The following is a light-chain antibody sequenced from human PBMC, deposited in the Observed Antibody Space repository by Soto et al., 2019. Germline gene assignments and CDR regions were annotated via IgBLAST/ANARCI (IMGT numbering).Light chain of an antibody. V-gene: IGLV1-44*01. CDR3: AAWDDSLNGRV. Sequence: QSVLTQPPSASGTPGQRVTICCSGSSSSIGSNTVNWYQQLPGTAPKLLIYGHNQRPSGVPDRFSGSKSGTSASLAISGLQSEDEADYYCAAWDDSLNGRVFGGGTKLTVL. CDR1: SSSIGSNT. J-gene: IGLJ2*01. CDR2: GHN.